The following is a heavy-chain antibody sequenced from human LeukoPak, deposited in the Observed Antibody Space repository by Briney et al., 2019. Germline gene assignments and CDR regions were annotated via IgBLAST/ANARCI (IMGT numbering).Heavy chain of an antibody. Sequence: PGGSLRLSCAASGFTFSSYGMHWVRQAPGKGLEWVAFIRYDGSNKYYADSVKGRFTISRDNSKNTLYLQMNSLRAEDTAVYYCARDLLSGYDVSEDAFDIWGQGTVVTVSS. D-gene: IGHD5-12*01. CDR1: GFTFSSYG. V-gene: IGHV3-30*02. CDR3: ARDLLSGYDVSEDAFDI. J-gene: IGHJ3*02. CDR2: IRYDGSNK.